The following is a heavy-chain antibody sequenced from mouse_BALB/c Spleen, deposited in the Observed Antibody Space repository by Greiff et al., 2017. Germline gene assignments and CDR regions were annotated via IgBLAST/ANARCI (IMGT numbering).Heavy chain of an antibody. CDR1: GYTFTSYT. D-gene: IGHD2-3*01. V-gene: IGHV1-4*01. CDR3: ARKERLLHAMDY. J-gene: IGHJ4*01. Sequence: QVQLQQSGAELARPGASVKMSCKASGYTFTSYTMHWVKQRPGQGLEWIGYINPSSGYTNYNQKFKDKATLTADKSSSTAYMQLSSLTSEDSAVYYCARKERLLHAMDYWGQGTSGTGSS. CDR2: INPSSGYT.